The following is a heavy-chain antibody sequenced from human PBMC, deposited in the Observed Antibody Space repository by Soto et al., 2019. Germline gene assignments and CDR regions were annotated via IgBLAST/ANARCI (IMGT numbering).Heavy chain of an antibody. CDR2: INPSIGSS. D-gene: IGHD6-6*01. V-gene: IGHV1-46*01. CDR1: GYTFTNYY. Sequence: ASVKVSCKASGYTFTNYYMQWMRQAPGQGLEWMGIINPSIGSSSYAQKFQGRVTMARDTSTSTVYMELRSLKSEDTAVYYCARDPYSSSSYYGMDVWGQGTTVTVSS. CDR3: ARDPYSSSSYYGMDV. J-gene: IGHJ6*02.